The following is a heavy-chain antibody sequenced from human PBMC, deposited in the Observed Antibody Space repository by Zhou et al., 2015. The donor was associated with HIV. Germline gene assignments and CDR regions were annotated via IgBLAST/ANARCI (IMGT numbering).Heavy chain of an antibody. J-gene: IGHJ5*02. CDR3: ASEIQGYSYGYIGETPESNWFDP. CDR2: IIPIFGTA. V-gene: IGHV1-69*01. CDR1: GGTFSSYA. D-gene: IGHD5-18*01. Sequence: QVQLVQSGAEVKKPGSSVKVSCKASGGTFSSYAINWVRQAPGQGLEWMGGIIPIFGTANYAQKFQGRVTITADESTSTAYMELSSLRSEDTAVYYCASEIQGYSYGYIGETPESNWFDPWGQGTLVTVSS.